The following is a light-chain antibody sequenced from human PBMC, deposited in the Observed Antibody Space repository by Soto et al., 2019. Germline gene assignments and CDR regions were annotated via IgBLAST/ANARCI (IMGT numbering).Light chain of an antibody. Sequence: DIQMTQSPSTLSASVGDRVTITCRASQSISSWLAWYQQKPEKAPKLLIYDASSLESGVPSRFSGSGSGTEFTLSISSLQPDDFATYYCQQYNSYLWTFGQGTKVEI. CDR1: QSISSW. CDR2: DAS. V-gene: IGKV1-5*01. CDR3: QQYNSYLWT. J-gene: IGKJ1*01.